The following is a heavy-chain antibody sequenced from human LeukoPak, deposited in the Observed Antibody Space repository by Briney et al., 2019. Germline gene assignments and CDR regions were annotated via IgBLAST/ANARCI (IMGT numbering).Heavy chain of an antibody. V-gene: IGHV1-2*04. J-gene: IGHJ4*02. Sequence: ASVKVSCKASGYTFTGYYMHWVRQAPGQGLEWMGWINPNSGGTNYAQKFQGWVTMTRDTSISTAYMELSRLRSDDTAVYYCAREHCGGDCYNDYWGQGTLVTVSS. CDR1: GYTFTGYY. D-gene: IGHD2-21*02. CDR3: AREHCGGDCYNDY. CDR2: INPNSGGT.